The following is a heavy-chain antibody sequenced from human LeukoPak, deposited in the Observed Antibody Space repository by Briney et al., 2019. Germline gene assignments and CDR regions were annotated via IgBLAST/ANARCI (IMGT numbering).Heavy chain of an antibody. CDR2: INSDGSST. V-gene: IGHV3-74*01. Sequence: GGSLRXSXAXSGFTFSSYWMHWVRQAPGKGLLWVSRINSDGSSTSYADSVKGRFTISRDNAKNTLYLQMNSLRAEDTAVYYCARRIAAAAAPYYFDYWGQGTLVTVSS. D-gene: IGHD6-13*01. J-gene: IGHJ4*02. CDR3: ARRIAAAAAPYYFDY. CDR1: GFTFSSYW.